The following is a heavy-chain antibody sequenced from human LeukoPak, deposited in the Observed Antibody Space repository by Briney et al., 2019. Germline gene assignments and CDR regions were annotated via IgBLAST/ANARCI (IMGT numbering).Heavy chain of an antibody. CDR1: GGYINGGSYY. CDR3: ARGLGGGSGSGYYYYYYMDV. CDR2: IYYSGST. Sequence: SETLSLTCTVSGGYINGGSYYWGWIRQPPGKGLEWIGSIYYSGSTYYNPSLKSRVTISVDTSKNQFSLKLSSVTAADTAVYYCARGLGGGSGSGYYYYYYMDVWGKGTTVTVSS. V-gene: IGHV4-39*07. J-gene: IGHJ6*03. D-gene: IGHD6-19*01.